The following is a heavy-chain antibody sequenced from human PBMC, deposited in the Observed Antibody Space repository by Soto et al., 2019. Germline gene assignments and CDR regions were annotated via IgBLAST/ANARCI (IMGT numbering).Heavy chain of an antibody. CDR3: ARDILPQWLTSYFFDF. D-gene: IGHD6-19*01. V-gene: IGHV3-30-3*01. CDR1: GFTFSRYS. CDR2: ISFEGNNK. J-gene: IGHJ4*02. Sequence: QVQLVESGGGVVQPGRSLRLSCAASGFTFSRYSMNWVRLAPGKGLEWVAVISFEGNNKYYADSVKGRFTISRDDSNNTLYLQMNTLRAEDTAVYYCARDILPQWLTSYFFDFWGQGTLVTVSS.